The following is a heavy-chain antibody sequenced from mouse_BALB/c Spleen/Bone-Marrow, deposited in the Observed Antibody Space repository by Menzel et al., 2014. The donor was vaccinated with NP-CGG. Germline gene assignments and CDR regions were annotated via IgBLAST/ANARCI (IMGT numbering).Heavy chain of an antibody. CDR2: ISSGGSYT. CDR1: GFTFSNYG. V-gene: IGHV5-6*02. CDR3: ARLTPDYAMDY. Sequence: DVKLVESGGDLVKPGGSLKLSCAASGFTFSNYGMSWVRQTPDKRLEWVATISSGGSYTYFPDSVKGRFTISRDNAKNTLYLQMNSLKSEDAAMYYCARLTPDYAMDYRGQGTSVTVSS. J-gene: IGHJ4*01. D-gene: IGHD1-3*01.